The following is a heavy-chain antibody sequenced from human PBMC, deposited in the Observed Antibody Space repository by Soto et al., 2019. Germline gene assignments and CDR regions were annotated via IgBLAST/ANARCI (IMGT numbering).Heavy chain of an antibody. Sequence: PGGSLRLSCAASGFTFSSYSMHWVRQAPGTGLEWLAVISYDGNNKYYADSVRGRLSISRDNSKNTLYLQMNSLRGDDTAVYYCAKDAARGWHVSNFDNWGQGTLVTVSS. D-gene: IGHD6-19*01. CDR3: AKDAARGWHVSNFDN. CDR1: GFTFSSYS. V-gene: IGHV3-30*18. CDR2: ISYDGNNK. J-gene: IGHJ4*02.